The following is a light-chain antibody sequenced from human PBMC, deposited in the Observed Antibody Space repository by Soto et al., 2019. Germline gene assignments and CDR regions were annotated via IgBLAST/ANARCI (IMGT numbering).Light chain of an antibody. Sequence: QSALTQPPSASGSPGQSVTISCTGTSSDVGAYNYVSWYQQHPGKAPKLMIYEVSKRPSGVPDRFSGSKSGNTASLTISGLQAEDEADYYCTSYSSSSTFYVFGTGTKVTV. CDR3: TSYSSSSTFYV. CDR1: SSDVGAYNY. J-gene: IGLJ1*01. CDR2: EVS. V-gene: IGLV2-8*01.